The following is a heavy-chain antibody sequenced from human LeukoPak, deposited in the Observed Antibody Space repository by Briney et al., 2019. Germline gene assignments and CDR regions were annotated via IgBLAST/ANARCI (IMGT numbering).Heavy chain of an antibody. CDR3: ARSQRRPPPDY. CDR2: VSPYNDNT. CDR1: GYTFTSYG. V-gene: IGHV1-18*01. J-gene: IGHJ4*02. D-gene: IGHD6-25*01. Sequence: ASVKVSCKASGYTFTSYGISWVRQAPGQGLEWMGWVSPYNDNTYYAQNLQGRVTMTTDTSTNTAYMELRSLRSDDTAVYYCARSQRRPPPDYWGQGTLVTVSS.